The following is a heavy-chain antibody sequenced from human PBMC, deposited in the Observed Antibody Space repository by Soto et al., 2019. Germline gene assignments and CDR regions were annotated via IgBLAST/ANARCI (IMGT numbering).Heavy chain of an antibody. Sequence: PSETLSLTCTVSGGSISSGCYYWSWIRQHPGKGLEWIGYIYYSGSTYYNPSLKSRVTISVDTSKNQFSLKLSSVTAADTAVYYCARADIEIVVVPAAMAWFDPWGQGTLVTVSS. CDR2: IYYSGST. V-gene: IGHV4-31*03. J-gene: IGHJ5*02. D-gene: IGHD2-2*01. CDR3: ARADIEIVVVPAAMAWFDP. CDR1: GGSISSGCYY.